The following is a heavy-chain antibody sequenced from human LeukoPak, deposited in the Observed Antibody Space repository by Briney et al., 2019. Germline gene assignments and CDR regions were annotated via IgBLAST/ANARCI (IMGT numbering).Heavy chain of an antibody. V-gene: IGHV3-74*01. Sequence: GGSLRLSCAASGFTYSSYWMHWVRQAPGKGLVWASRINSDGSSTSYADSVKGRFTISRDNAKNTLYLQMNSLSAEDTAVYYCVRDRGPEAYFDFWGQGALVTVSS. CDR2: INSDGSST. D-gene: IGHD3-10*01. CDR1: GFTYSSYW. CDR3: VRDRGPEAYFDF. J-gene: IGHJ4*02.